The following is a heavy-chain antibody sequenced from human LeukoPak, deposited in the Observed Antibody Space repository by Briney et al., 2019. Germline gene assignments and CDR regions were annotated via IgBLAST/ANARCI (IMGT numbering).Heavy chain of an antibody. CDR3: ARQLVELGYCSGGSCYPEYFQH. CDR1: GGSISSSSYY. D-gene: IGHD2-15*01. V-gene: IGHV4-39*01. CDR2: IYYSGRT. Sequence: SETLSLTCTVSGGSISSSSYYWGWVRQPPGRGLEWIGSIYYSGRTYYNPSLNIRVSISVDTSKNQFSLKLSSVTAADTAVYYCARQLVELGYCSGGSCYPEYFQHWGQGTLVTVSS. J-gene: IGHJ1*01.